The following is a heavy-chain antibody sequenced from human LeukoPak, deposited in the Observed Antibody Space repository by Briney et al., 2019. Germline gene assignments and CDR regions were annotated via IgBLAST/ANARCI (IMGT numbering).Heavy chain of an antibody. CDR1: GGSISSGSYY. D-gene: IGHD3-9*01. CDR3: AKNVGLRYFDWLTS. CDR2: IYRSGST. Sequence: SETLSLTCTVSGGSISSGSYYWSWIRQPAGKRLEWIGHIYRSGSTNYNPSLKSRVTISVDTSKNQFSLKLSSVTAADTAVYYCAKNVGLRYFDWLTSWGQGTLVTVSS. V-gene: IGHV4-61*09. J-gene: IGHJ5*02.